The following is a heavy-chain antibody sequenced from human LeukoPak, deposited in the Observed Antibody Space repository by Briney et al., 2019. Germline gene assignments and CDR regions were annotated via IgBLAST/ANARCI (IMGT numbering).Heavy chain of an antibody. CDR2: IYYSGST. CDR1: GGSIRSYY. J-gene: IGHJ3*02. CDR3: ARVSGSYTPQGAFDI. V-gene: IGHV4-59*13. Sequence: SETLSLTCTVSGGSIRSYYWSWIRQPPGEGVEGIGYIYYSGSTNYIPSLKSRVTISVDTSKNQFSLKLSSVTAADTAVYHCARVSGSYTPQGAFDIWGQGTMVTVSS. D-gene: IGHD1-26*01.